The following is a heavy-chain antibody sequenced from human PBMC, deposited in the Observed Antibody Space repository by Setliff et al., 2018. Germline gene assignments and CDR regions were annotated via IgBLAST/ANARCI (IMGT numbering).Heavy chain of an antibody. Sequence: ASVKVSCKASGYTFTSYYMHWVRQAPGQGLEWMGIINPSGGGTSYAQKFQGRVTMTRDTSTSTVYMELSSLRSEDTAVYYCAKRGPYCSGGTCHYYFDYWGQGTLVTVSS. CDR2: INPSGGGT. J-gene: IGHJ4*02. D-gene: IGHD2-15*01. CDR3: AKRGPYCSGGTCHYYFDY. V-gene: IGHV1-46*01. CDR1: GYTFTSYY.